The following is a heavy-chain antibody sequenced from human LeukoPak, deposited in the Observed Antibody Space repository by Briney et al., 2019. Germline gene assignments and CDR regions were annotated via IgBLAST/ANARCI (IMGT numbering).Heavy chain of an antibody. CDR1: SGSFSGYY. J-gene: IGHJ4*02. D-gene: IGHD3-22*01. CDR2: INHSGST. Sequence: SETLSLTCAVYSGSFSGYYWSWIRQPPGKGLEWIGEINHSGSTNYNPSLKSRVTISVDTSKNQFSLKLSSVTAADTAVYYCARSKRYYDSSGYYTSFDYWGQGTLVTVSS. CDR3: ARSKRYYDSSGYYTSFDY. V-gene: IGHV4-34*01.